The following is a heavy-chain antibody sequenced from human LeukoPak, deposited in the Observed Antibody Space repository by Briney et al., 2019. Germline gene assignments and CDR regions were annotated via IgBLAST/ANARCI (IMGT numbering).Heavy chain of an antibody. J-gene: IGHJ4*02. CDR2: IYISGST. CDR3: ARGSPTPDY. V-gene: IGHV4-4*07. Sequence: SETLSLTCTVSGDSISSYYWNWIRQPAGKGLEWIGRIYISGSTIYNPSLKSRVTLSVDTSKNQFSLRLNTVTAQDTAVYFCARGSPTPDYWGQGTLVTVSS. CDR1: GDSISSYY.